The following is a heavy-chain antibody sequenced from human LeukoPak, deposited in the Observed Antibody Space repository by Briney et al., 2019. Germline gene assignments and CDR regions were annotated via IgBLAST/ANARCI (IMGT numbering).Heavy chain of an antibody. V-gene: IGHV3-21*01. CDR2: IGISTTYI. J-gene: IGHJ6*04. CDR1: GFTFSSYN. Sequence: GGSLRLSCVVSGFTFSSYNFNWVRQAPGKGLEWVSSIGISTTYIYYADSVTGRFTISRDNAKSSLYLQMNSLRAEDTAVYYCAELGITMIGGVWGKGATVTISS. D-gene: IGHD3-10*02. CDR3: AELGITMIGGV.